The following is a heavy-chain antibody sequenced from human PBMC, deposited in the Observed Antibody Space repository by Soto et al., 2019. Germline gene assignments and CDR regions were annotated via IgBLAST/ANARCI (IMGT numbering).Heavy chain of an antibody. CDR1: GYSFTSYG. J-gene: IGHJ4*02. Sequence: ASVKVSCKVSGYSFTSYGISWVRQAPGQGLEWMGWISAYNGNTNYAKKLQGRVTMTTDTSTSTAYMELRSLRSDDTAVYYCARELSRDGYNFDYWGQGTLVTVSS. CDR3: ARELSRDGYNFDY. D-gene: IGHD5-12*01. V-gene: IGHV1-18*04. CDR2: ISAYNGNT.